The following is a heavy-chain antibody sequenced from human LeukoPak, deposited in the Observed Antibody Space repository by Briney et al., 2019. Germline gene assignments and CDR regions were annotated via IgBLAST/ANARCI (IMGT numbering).Heavy chain of an antibody. CDR3: AKSYSGSVYYGMDV. D-gene: IGHD1-26*01. CDR1: GFTFSSYA. J-gene: IGHJ6*02. Sequence: GGSLRLSCAASGFTFSSYAMSWVRQAPGKGLEWVSAISGSGGSTYYADSVKGRFTISRDNSKNTLYLQMNSLRAEDTAVYYCAKSYSGSVYYGMDVWGQGTTVNVSS. V-gene: IGHV3-23*01. CDR2: ISGSGGST.